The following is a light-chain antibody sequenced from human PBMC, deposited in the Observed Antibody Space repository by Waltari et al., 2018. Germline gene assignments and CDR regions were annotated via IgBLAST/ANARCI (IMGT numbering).Light chain of an antibody. J-gene: IGLJ3*02. CDR1: SSDFAVFNY. Sequence: QSALTQAASVSGSPGQSITISCTGTSSDFAVFNYVSWYQQHPGKAPQLMIYDVSKRPEAVSNRFSGSKSGNTASLTISGLQAEDEADYYCSSYTSTWVFGGGTKLTVL. CDR2: DVS. V-gene: IGLV2-14*01. CDR3: SSYTSTWV.